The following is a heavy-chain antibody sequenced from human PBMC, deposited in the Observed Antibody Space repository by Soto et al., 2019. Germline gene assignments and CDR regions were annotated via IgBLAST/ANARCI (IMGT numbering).Heavy chain of an antibody. V-gene: IGHV1-69*13. CDR3: ASPITMVRGVGYYYYGMDV. Sequence: ASVKVSCKASGGTFSSYAISWVRQAPGQGLEWMGGIIPIFGTANYAQKFQGRVTITADESTSTAYMELSSLRSEDTAVYYCASPITMVRGVGYYYYGMDVWGQGTTVTVS. J-gene: IGHJ6*02. CDR1: GGTFSSYA. D-gene: IGHD3-10*01. CDR2: IIPIFGTA.